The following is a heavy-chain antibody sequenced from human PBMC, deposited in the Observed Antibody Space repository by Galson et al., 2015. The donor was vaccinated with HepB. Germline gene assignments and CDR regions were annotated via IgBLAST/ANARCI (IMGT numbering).Heavy chain of an antibody. Sequence: SLRLSCAASGFTVSSNYMSWVRQAPGKGLEWVSVIYSGGSTYYADSVKGRFTISRDNSKNTLYLQMNSLRAEDMAVYYCAKDSADYYYYMDVWGKGTTVTVSS. V-gene: IGHV3-66*01. J-gene: IGHJ6*03. CDR2: IYSGGST. CDR1: GFTVSSNY. CDR3: AKDSADYYYYMDV.